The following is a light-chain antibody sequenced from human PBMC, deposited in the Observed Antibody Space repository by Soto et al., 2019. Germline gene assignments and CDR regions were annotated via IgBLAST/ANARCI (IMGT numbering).Light chain of an antibody. CDR1: KLGDKY. J-gene: IGLJ2*01. V-gene: IGLV3-1*01. CDR3: QAWDSSTVV. Sequence: SYKLTQPPSVSVSPGQTASITCSGDKLGDKYACWYQQKPGQSPVLVIHQDSKRPSGIPERFSGSNSGNTATLTISGTQAMDEADYYCQAWDSSTVVFGGGTKLTVL. CDR2: QDS.